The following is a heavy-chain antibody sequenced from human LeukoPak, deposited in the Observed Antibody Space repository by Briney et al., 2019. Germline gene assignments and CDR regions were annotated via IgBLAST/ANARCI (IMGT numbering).Heavy chain of an antibody. J-gene: IGHJ4*02. Sequence: GRSLRLSCAASGFTFSSYAMHWVRQAPGKGLEWVAVISYDGSNKYYADSVKGRFTISRDNSKNTLYLQMNSLRAEDTAVYYCAKASGSGTYYKSPFDYWGQGTLVTVSS. CDR3: AKASGSGTYYKSPFDY. V-gene: IGHV3-30-3*01. D-gene: IGHD3-10*01. CDR1: GFTFSSYA. CDR2: ISYDGSNK.